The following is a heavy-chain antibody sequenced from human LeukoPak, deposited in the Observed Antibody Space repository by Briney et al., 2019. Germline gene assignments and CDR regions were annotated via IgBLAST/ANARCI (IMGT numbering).Heavy chain of an antibody. CDR1: GFTVSSDY. CDR3: AKDSYSSGWYTGYFFDY. V-gene: IGHV3-23*01. D-gene: IGHD6-19*01. Sequence: GGSLRLSCAASGFTVSSDYMSWVRQAPGKGLEWVSAISGSGGSTDYADSVKGRFTISRDNSKNTLYLQMNSLRAEGTAVYYCAKDSYSSGWYTGYFFDYWGQGTLVTVSS. J-gene: IGHJ4*02. CDR2: ISGSGGST.